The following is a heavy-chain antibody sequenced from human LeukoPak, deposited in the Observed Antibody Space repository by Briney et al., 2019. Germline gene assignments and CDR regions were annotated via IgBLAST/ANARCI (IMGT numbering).Heavy chain of an antibody. V-gene: IGHV3-30*14. D-gene: IGHD2-21*01. CDR3: ARSYSLGGMDV. CDR1: GFTFNTYP. CDR2: ISFDGNNK. J-gene: IGHJ6*02. Sequence: GGSLRLSCAASGFTFNTYPIHWVRQAPGKGLEWVAVISFDGNNKYYADSVKGRFTISRDNSKNTLYLQMNSLRAEDTAVYYCARSYSLGGMDVWGQGTTVTVSS.